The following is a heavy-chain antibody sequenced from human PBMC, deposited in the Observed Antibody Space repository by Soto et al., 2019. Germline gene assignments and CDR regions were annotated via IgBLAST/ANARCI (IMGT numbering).Heavy chain of an antibody. CDR2: INAGNGNT. V-gene: IGHV1-3*01. J-gene: IGHJ4*02. D-gene: IGHD3-22*01. CDR1: GYTFTIYA. Sequence: EASVKVSCKASGYTFTIYAMHWVRQAPGQRLEWMGWINAGNGNTKYSQKFQGRVTSTRDTSASTAYMELSSLRSEDTAVYYCARGLPIVADYWGQGTLVTVSS. CDR3: ARGLPIVADY.